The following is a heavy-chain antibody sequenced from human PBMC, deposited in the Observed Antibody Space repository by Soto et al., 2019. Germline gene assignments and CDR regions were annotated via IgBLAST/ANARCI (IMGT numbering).Heavy chain of an antibody. V-gene: IGHV3-23*01. Sequence: EVQLLESGGGFVQPGESLRLSCAASGFTFSLSAMSWVRQAPGRGLDWVSSLSGGGSTTDYADSVKGRFTISRDNSKNTVHLQMNSLRAEDTAVYYCAKGPEYDTLTGCDYWGQGALVTVSS. D-gene: IGHD3-9*01. CDR1: GFTFSLSA. CDR3: AKGPEYDTLTGCDY. CDR2: LSGGGSTT. J-gene: IGHJ4*02.